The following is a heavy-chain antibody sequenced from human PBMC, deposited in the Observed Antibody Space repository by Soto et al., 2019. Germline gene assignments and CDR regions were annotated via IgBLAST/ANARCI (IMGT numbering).Heavy chain of an antibody. CDR2: INHSGST. J-gene: IGHJ6*02. CDR1: GGSFSGYY. D-gene: IGHD3-3*01. CDR3: AREGITIFGVVRSYYYYGMDV. Sequence: SETLSLTCAVYGGSFSGYYWSWIRQPPGKGLEWIGEINHSGSTNYNPSLKSRVTISVDTSKNQFSLELSSVTAADTAVYYCAREGITIFGVVRSYYYYGMDVWGQGTTVTVSS. V-gene: IGHV4-34*01.